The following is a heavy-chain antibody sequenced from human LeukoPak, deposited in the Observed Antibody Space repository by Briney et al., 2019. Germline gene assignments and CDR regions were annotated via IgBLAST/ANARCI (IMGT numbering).Heavy chain of an antibody. Sequence: GGSLRLSCAASGFTFRRFWMHWVRQAPGKGLVWVSRINTDGSNTTYADSVKGRFTISRDNAKNTLYLQMNSLRAEDTAVYYCARDQSIAGPTTADYWGQGTLVTVSS. CDR2: INTDGSNT. CDR3: ARDQSIAGPTTADY. D-gene: IGHD1-26*01. CDR1: GFTFRRFW. V-gene: IGHV3-74*01. J-gene: IGHJ4*02.